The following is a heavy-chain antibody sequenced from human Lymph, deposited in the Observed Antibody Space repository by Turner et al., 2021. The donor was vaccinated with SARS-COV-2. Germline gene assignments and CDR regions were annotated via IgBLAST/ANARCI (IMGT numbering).Heavy chain of an antibody. J-gene: IGHJ6*02. CDR2: IIPILGIA. V-gene: IGHV1-69*10. Sequence: QVQLVQSGAEVKKPGSSVKVSCKASGGTFSSYAISWVRQAPGQGLEWMGGIIPILGIANYAQRFQGRVTITADKSTSHAYLGLMSRGFGDTAVYYCARIGPPGMGGGVFYYYYGMDVWGQGTTVTVSS. D-gene: IGHD6-13*01. CDR3: ARIGPPGMGGGVFYYYYGMDV. CDR1: GGTFSSYA.